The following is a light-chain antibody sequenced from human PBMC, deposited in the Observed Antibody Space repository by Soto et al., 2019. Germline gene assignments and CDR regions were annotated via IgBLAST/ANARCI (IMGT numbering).Light chain of an antibody. Sequence: QSALTQPASVSGSPGQSIAISCTGTSSDVGAYNYVSWYQQYPGKAPKLVIYDVTNRPSGVSNRFSGSKSGSTASLTISGLQAEDEADYYCSSSTISSTYVFGTGTKVTVL. V-gene: IGLV2-14*01. CDR2: DVT. CDR3: SSSTISSTYV. CDR1: SSDVGAYNY. J-gene: IGLJ1*01.